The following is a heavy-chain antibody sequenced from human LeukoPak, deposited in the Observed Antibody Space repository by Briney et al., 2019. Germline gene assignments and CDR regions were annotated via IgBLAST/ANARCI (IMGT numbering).Heavy chain of an antibody. J-gene: IGHJ4*02. V-gene: IGHV3-23*01. Sequence: GGSLRLSCAASGLTFSSYAMSWVRQAPGKGLEWVSAISGSSGHTYYADSVKGRFTISRDNSKNTLYLQMNSLRAEDTAVYYCAKENSDLLTAYDYWGQGTLVTVSS. CDR1: GLTFSSYA. CDR2: ISGSSGHT. CDR3: AKENSDLLTAYDY. D-gene: IGHD3-9*01.